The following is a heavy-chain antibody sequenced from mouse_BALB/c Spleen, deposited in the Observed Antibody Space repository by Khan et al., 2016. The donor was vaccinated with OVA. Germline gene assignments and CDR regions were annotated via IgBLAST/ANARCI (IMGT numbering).Heavy chain of an antibody. CDR1: GYTFTDYV. D-gene: IGHD4-1*01. V-gene: IGHV1-77*01. CDR3: ARAGWDVFAY. J-gene: IGHJ3*01. Sequence: QVRLQQSGPELVKPGASVKMSCKASGYTFTDYVMNWVKQRNGQGLEWIGQIYPGSDSTYYNEKFKGKATLTEDRSSSTAYMQLSNLTSEDSAVYFCARAGWDVFAYWGQGTLVTVSA. CDR2: IYPGSDST.